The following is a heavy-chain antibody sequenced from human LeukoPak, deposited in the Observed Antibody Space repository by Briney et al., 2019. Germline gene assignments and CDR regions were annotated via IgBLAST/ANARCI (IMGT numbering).Heavy chain of an antibody. V-gene: IGHV4-4*07. Sequence: SGTLSLTCTVSGGSISSYYWSWIRQPAGKGLEWIGRIYTSGSTNYNPSLKSRVTISVDTSKNQFSLKLSSVTAADTAVYYCARPRLSSGLRRFDYWGQGTLVTVSS. D-gene: IGHD6-19*01. J-gene: IGHJ4*02. CDR3: ARPRLSSGLRRFDY. CDR1: GGSISSYY. CDR2: IYTSGST.